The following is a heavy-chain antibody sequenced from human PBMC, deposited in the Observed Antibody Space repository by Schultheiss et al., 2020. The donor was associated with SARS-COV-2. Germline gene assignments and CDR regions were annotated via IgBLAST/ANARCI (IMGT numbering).Heavy chain of an antibody. J-gene: IGHJ4*02. V-gene: IGHV3-33*01. Sequence: GGSLRLSCAASGFTFSSYGMHWVRQAPGKGLEWVAVIWYDGSNKYYADSVKGRFTISRDNSKNTLYLQMNSLRADDTAVYYCARDSLLIAVAGIDYWGQGTLVTVSS. CDR3: ARDSLLIAVAGIDY. CDR1: GFTFSSYG. CDR2: IWYDGSNK. D-gene: IGHD6-19*01.